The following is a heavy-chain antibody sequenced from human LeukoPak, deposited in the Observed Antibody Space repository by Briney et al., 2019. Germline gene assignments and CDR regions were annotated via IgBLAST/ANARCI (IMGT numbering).Heavy chain of an antibody. CDR2: ISSSSSYI. CDR1: GFTFSSYS. D-gene: IGHD3-9*01. Sequence: PGGSLRLSCAASGFTFSSYSINWVRQAPEKGLEWVSSISSSSSYIYYADSVKGRFTISRDNAKKSVYLQMNGLRAEDTAVYYCVRSAGNVLTGSSSYFDYWGQVTLVTVSS. CDR3: VRSAGNVLTGSSSYFDY. J-gene: IGHJ4*02. V-gene: IGHV3-21*01.